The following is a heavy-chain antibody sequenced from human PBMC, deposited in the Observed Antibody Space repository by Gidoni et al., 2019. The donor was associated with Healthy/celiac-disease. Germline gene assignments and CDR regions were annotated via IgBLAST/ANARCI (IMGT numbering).Heavy chain of an antibody. J-gene: IGHJ6*02. CDR2: MNPNSGNT. Sequence: QVQLVQSGAEVKKPGASVKVSCKASGYTFTSYDINWVRQATGQGLEWMGWMNPNSGNTGYAQKFQGRVTMTRNTSISTAYMELSSLRSEDTAVYYCARDRYDSSGYLYYYYYYGMDVWGQGTTVTVSS. V-gene: IGHV1-8*01. D-gene: IGHD3-22*01. CDR1: GYTFTSYD. CDR3: ARDRYDSSGYLYYYYYYGMDV.